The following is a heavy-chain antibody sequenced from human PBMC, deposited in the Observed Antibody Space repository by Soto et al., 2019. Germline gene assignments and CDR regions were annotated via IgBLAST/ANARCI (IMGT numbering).Heavy chain of an antibody. Sequence: SETLSLTCTVSGGSISSSSYYWGWIRQPPGKGLEWIGSIYYSGSTYYNPSLKSRVTISVDTSKNQFSLKLSSVTAADTAVYYCARGPGGYSNPEEYYYYYYMDVWGKGTTVTVSS. D-gene: IGHD4-4*01. CDR3: ARGPGGYSNPEEYYYYYYMDV. V-gene: IGHV4-39*01. CDR2: IYYSGST. J-gene: IGHJ6*03. CDR1: GGSISSSSYY.